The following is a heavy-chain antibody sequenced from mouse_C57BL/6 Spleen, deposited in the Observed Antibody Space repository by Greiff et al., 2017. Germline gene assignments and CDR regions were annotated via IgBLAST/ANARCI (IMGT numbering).Heavy chain of an antibody. CDR3: AREYAMDY. CDR1: GFTFSDYY. Sequence: EVKLVESEGGLVQPGSSMKLSCTASGFTFSDYYMAWVRQVPEKGLEWVANFNYDGSSTYYLDSLKSRFIISRDNAKNILYLQMSSLKSEDTATYYCAREYAMDYWGQGTSVTVSS. J-gene: IGHJ4*01. V-gene: IGHV5-16*01. CDR2: FNYDGSST.